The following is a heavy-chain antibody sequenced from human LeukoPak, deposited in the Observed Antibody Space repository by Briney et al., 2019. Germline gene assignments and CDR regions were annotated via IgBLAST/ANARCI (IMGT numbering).Heavy chain of an antibody. J-gene: IGHJ5*02. CDR2: ISGSGGST. CDR3: AKDGGSWSNWFDP. D-gene: IGHD6-13*01. Sequence: GGSLRLSCAASGFTFSSYGMSWVRQAPGKGLEWVSAISGSGGSTYYADSVKGRFTISRDNSKNTLYLQMNSLRTEDTAVYFCAKDGGSWSNWFDPWGQGTLVTVSS. V-gene: IGHV3-23*01. CDR1: GFTFSSYG.